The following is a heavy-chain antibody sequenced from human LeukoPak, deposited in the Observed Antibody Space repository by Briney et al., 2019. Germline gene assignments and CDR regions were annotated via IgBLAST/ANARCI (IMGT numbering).Heavy chain of an antibody. CDR3: ASSYYDFWSGYDYYYYYYVDV. D-gene: IGHD3-3*01. CDR1: GGSISSYY. CDR2: IYYSGST. J-gene: IGHJ6*03. V-gene: IGHV4-59*01. Sequence: SETLSLTCTVSGGSISSYYWSWIRQPPGKGLEWIGYIYYSGSTNYNPSLKSRVTISVDTSKNQFSLKLSSVTAADTAVYYCASSYYDFWSGYDYYYYYYVDVWGKGTTVTVSS.